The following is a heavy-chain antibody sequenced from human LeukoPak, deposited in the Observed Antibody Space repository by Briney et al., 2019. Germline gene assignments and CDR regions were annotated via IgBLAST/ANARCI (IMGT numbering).Heavy chain of an antibody. CDR3: ARDRVYYDFWSGSRAFDI. CDR1: GFTFSSYW. D-gene: IGHD3-3*01. J-gene: IGHJ3*02. V-gene: IGHV3-7*01. Sequence: PGGSLRLSCAASGFTFSSYWMSWVRQAPGKGLEWVTNIKQGGSEKYYVDSVKGRFTISRDNAKNSLYLQMNSLRAGDTAVYYCARDRVYYDFWSGSRAFDIWGQGTMVTVSS. CDR2: IKQGGSEK.